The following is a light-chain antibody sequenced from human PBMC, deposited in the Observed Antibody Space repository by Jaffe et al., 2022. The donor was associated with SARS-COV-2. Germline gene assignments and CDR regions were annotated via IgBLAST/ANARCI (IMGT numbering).Light chain of an antibody. V-gene: IGKV4-1*01. CDR3: QQYFDAPLT. CDR2: STS. Sequence: DIVMTQSPDSLTVSLGERATINCKSSQSFLYSSNTKYNLAWYQQKPGQPPKLLIYSTSTRESGVPDRFSGSGSGTDFSLTITNLQAEDVAIYYCQQYFDAPLTFGGGTKVEIK. CDR1: QSFLYSSNTKYN. J-gene: IGKJ4*01.